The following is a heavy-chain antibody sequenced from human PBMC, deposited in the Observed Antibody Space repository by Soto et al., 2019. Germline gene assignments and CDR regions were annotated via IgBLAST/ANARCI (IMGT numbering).Heavy chain of an antibody. CDR3: ARHDCGGDCYPKI. J-gene: IGHJ4*02. CDR2: IYYSGST. D-gene: IGHD2-21*02. CDR1: GGSISSSSYY. Sequence: SETLSLTCTVSGGSISSSSYYWGWIRQPPGKGLEWIGSIYYSGSTYYNPSLKSRVTISVDTSKNQFSLKLSSVTAADTAVYYCARHDCGGDCYPKIWGQGTLVTVSS. V-gene: IGHV4-39*01.